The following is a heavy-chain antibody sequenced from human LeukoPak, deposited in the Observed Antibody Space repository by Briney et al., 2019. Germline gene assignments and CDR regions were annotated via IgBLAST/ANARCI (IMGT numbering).Heavy chain of an antibody. J-gene: IGHJ4*02. CDR2: INPSGGST. Sequence: ASVKVSCKASGYTFTSYDMHWVRQAPGQGLEWMGTINPSGGSTTYAQKFQGRVTMTTDTSTSTVYMELSSLRSGDTAVYYCARGKGRWGHGYNYYFDYWGQRTLVTVSS. D-gene: IGHD5-24*01. CDR3: ARGKGRWGHGYNYYFDY. V-gene: IGHV1-46*01. CDR1: GYTFTSYD.